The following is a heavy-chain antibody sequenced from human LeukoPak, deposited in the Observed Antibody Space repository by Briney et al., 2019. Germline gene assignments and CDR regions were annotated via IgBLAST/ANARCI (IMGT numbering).Heavy chain of an antibody. CDR2: IYYSGST. CDR1: GGSISSGGYY. V-gene: IGHV4-31*03. CDR3: ARDVAAAGYNWSDP. J-gene: IGHJ5*02. D-gene: IGHD6-13*01. Sequence: SETLSLTCTVSGGSISSGGYYWSWIRQHPGKGLEWIGYIYYSGSTYYNPSLKSRVTISVDTSKNQFSLKLSSVTAADTAVYYCARDVAAAGYNWSDPWGQGTLVTVSS.